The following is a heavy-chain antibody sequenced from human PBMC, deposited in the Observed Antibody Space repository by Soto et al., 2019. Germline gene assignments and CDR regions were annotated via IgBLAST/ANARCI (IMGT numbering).Heavy chain of an antibody. CDR3: AKDRTGYKNWNDFDY. J-gene: IGHJ4*02. D-gene: IGHD1-1*01. CDR1: GFTFSSYS. Sequence: GGSLRLSCAASGFTFSSYSMNWVRQAPGKGLEWVSSISSSSSYIYYADSVKGRFTISRDNAKNSLYLQMNSLRAEDTAVYYCAKDRTGYKNWNDFDYWGQGTLVTVSS. V-gene: IGHV3-21*01. CDR2: ISSSSSYI.